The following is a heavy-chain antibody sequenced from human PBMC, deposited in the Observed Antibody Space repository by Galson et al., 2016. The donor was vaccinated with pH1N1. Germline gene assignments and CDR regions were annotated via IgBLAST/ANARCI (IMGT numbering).Heavy chain of an antibody. CDR3: TRDVPFTSFDY. V-gene: IGHV3-21*06. D-gene: IGHD3-3*02. CDR1: GFTFGAHT. Sequence: SLRLSCAASGFTFGAHTMNWVRQAPGKGLEWVASIGDVIFYADSVRGRFTISRDNAKSTLYLQMNSLRAEDTSIYYCTRDVPFTSFDYWGQGTLVTVSS. J-gene: IGHJ4*02. CDR2: IGDVI.